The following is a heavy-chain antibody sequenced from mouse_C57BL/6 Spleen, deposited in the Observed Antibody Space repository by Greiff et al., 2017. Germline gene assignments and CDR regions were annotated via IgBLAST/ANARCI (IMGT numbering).Heavy chain of an antibody. CDR3: ARHDYDEFAY. CDR2: INPSSGYT. J-gene: IGHJ3*01. Sequence: VQLVESGAELARPGASVKMSCKASGYTFTSYTMHWVKQRPGQGLEWIGYINPSSGYTKYNQKFKDKATLTADKSSSTAYMQLSSLTSEDSAVYYCARHDYDEFAYWGQGTLVTVSA. CDR1: GYTFTSYT. D-gene: IGHD2-4*01. V-gene: IGHV1-4*01.